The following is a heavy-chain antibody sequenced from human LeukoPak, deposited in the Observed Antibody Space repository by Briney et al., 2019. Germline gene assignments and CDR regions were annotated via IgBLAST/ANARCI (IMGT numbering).Heavy chain of an antibody. Sequence: GGSLRLSCAASGFTFSSYWMSWVRQAPGKGLEWVANIKQDGSEKYYVDSVKGRFTISRDNAKNSLYLQMNSLRAEDTAVYYCARGGVSCYSCFDCWGQGTLVTVSS. CDR2: IKQDGSEK. J-gene: IGHJ4*02. CDR1: GFTFSSYW. V-gene: IGHV3-7*01. CDR3: ARGGVSCYSCFDC. D-gene: IGHD2-15*01.